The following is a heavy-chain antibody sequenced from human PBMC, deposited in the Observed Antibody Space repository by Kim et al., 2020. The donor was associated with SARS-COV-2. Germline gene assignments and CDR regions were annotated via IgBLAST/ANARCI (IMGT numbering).Heavy chain of an antibody. CDR1: GYTFNSYY. Sequence: ASVKVSCKASGYTFNSYYMNWVRQAPGQGLEWMGIINPSGGRTSYAQKFQGRVTMTGDTSTSTVYMELSSLRSEDTAVYYCARRYYDGSPYCDYYGMDVWGQGTTVTVSS. D-gene: IGHD3-10*01. CDR3: ARRYYDGSPYCDYYGMDV. J-gene: IGHJ6*02. CDR2: INPSGGRT. V-gene: IGHV1-46*02.